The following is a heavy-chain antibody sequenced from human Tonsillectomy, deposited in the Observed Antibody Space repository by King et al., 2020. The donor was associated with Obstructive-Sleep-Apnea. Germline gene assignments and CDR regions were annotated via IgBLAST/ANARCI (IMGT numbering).Heavy chain of an antibody. CDR2: IYYSGST. D-gene: IGHD6-13*01. Sequence: QVQLQESGPGLVKPSETLSLTCTVSGGSISSYYWSWIRQPPGKGLVWIGYIYYSGSTNYNPSLKSRVTISVDTSKNQFSLKLSSVTAADTAVYYCARGVAAAGFNWFDPWGQGTLVTVSS. V-gene: IGHV4-59*01. CDR1: GGSISSYY. J-gene: IGHJ5*02. CDR3: ARGVAAAGFNWFDP.